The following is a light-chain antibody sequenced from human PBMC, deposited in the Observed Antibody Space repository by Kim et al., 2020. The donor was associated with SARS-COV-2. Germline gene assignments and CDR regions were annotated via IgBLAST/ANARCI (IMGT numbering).Light chain of an antibody. J-gene: IGLJ3*02. CDR3: QVWDSGTV. CDR2: RDN. CDR1: NIGNKK. V-gene: IGLV3-9*01. Sequence: VAVALGQTARITCGGNNIGNKKVQGDQERPGQAPVLVIYRDNNRPSGSPERFSGANSGRTATLTISGAQAGDEADYYCQVWDSGTVFGGGTQLTVL.